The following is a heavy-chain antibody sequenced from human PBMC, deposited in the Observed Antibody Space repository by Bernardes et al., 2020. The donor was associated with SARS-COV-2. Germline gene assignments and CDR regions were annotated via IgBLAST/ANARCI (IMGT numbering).Heavy chain of an antibody. CDR2: SDYSGST. CDR3: ARQGHGTLDLSGYSPYYYYGMDI. D-gene: IGHD3-9*01. V-gene: IGHV4-39*01. CDR1: GGSVSSSNHY. Sequence: SETLSLTCTVSGGSVSSSNHYWGWIRQPPGMGLVWIVSSDYSGSTYYNSSLKSRVTLSLDTSKNQFPLKLSSGTAADTAVYFCARQGHGTLDLSGYSPYYYYGMDIWGQGTTVTVSS. J-gene: IGHJ6*02.